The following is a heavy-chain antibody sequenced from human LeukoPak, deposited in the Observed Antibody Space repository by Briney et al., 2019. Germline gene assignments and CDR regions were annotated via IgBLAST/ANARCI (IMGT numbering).Heavy chain of an antibody. Sequence: PAGRSLRLSCAAAGFTVSSYEINWVSQPAGDWLEWGSYISSSGSTIYYADSVKGRFTISRDNAKNSLYLQMNSLRAEDTAVYYCAELGITMIGGVWGKGTTVTISS. J-gene: IGHJ6*04. CDR1: GFTVSSYE. D-gene: IGHD3-10*02. CDR2: ISSSGSTI. CDR3: AELGITMIGGV. V-gene: IGHV3-48*03.